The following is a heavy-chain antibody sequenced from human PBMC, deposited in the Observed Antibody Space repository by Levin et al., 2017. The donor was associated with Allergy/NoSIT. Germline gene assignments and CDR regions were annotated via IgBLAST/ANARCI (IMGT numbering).Heavy chain of an antibody. CDR2: TYYRSKWFN. CDR1: GDSVSGNSAA. V-gene: IGHV6-1*01. CDR3: ARALSHDYYAMGV. J-gene: IGHJ6*02. D-gene: IGHD3-10*01. Sequence: SETLSLTCAISGDSVSGNSAAWNWIRLSPSRGLEWLGRTYYRSKWFNDYAVSVKSRIIINPDKSKNQFSLQLNSVPPEDTAVYFCARALSHDYYAMGVWGQGSTVTVSS.